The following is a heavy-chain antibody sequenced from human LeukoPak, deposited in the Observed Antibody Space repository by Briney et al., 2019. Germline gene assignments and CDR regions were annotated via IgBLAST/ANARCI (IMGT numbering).Heavy chain of an antibody. CDR2: ISYDGSNK. J-gene: IGHJ4*02. CDR1: GFTFSSYG. CDR3: AKDPGYSGYGGIDY. Sequence: PGGSLRLSCAASGFTFSSYGMHWVRQAPGKGLERVAVISYDGSNKYYADSVKGRFTISRDNSKNTLYLQMNSLRAEDTAVYYCAKDPGYSGYGGIDYWGQGTLVTVSS. V-gene: IGHV3-30*18. D-gene: IGHD5-12*01.